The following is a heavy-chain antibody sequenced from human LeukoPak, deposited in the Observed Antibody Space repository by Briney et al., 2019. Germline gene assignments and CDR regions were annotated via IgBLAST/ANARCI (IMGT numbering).Heavy chain of an antibody. CDR3: ARGRYCSGGSCYQAPFDY. CDR1: GGSFSGYY. V-gene: IGHV4-34*01. D-gene: IGHD2-15*01. Sequence: PSETLSLTCAVYGGSFSGYYWSWIRQPPGKGLEWIGEINHSGSTNYNPSLKSRVTISVDTSKNQFSLKLSSATAADTAVYYCARGRYCSGGSCYQAPFDYWGQGTLVTVSS. J-gene: IGHJ4*02. CDR2: INHSGST.